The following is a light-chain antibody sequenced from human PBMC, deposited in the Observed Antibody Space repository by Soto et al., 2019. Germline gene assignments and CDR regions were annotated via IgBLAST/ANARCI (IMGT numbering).Light chain of an antibody. CDR3: QQYNNWPPRT. V-gene: IGKV3-15*01. CDR1: QSISSN. CDR2: GAS. J-gene: IGKJ1*01. Sequence: EIVITQSPATLSVSPGDRATLSCRASQSISSNLAWYQQKPGQAPRLLIYGASTRATGIPARFSGSRSGTEFTLTISSLQSEDLAIYYCQQYNNWPPRTFGQGTKVDIK.